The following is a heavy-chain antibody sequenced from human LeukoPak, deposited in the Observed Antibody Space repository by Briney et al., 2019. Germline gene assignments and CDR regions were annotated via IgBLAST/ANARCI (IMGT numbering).Heavy chain of an antibody. D-gene: IGHD2-2*01. Sequence: ASVKVSCKASGGTFSSYAISWVRQAPGQGLEWMGGIIPIFGTANYAQKFQGRVTITADESTSTAYMELSSLRSEDTAVYYCARGHVPAAMNYFDYWGQETLVTVSS. CDR3: ARGHVPAAMNYFDY. CDR2: IIPIFGTA. J-gene: IGHJ4*02. V-gene: IGHV1-69*13. CDR1: GGTFSSYA.